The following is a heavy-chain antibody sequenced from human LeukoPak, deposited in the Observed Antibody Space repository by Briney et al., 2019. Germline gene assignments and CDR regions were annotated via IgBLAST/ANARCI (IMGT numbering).Heavy chain of an antibody. D-gene: IGHD2-2*01. Sequence: ASVKVSCKPSGYTFTGFYLHWVRQAPGHGREWMGWMNPDSGATNYAQKFQGRVTLTRDTSINTGYMELTGLTSDDTAVYYCARRDFADQLDCWGQGSLVIVSS. CDR1: GYTFTGFY. J-gene: IGHJ4*02. CDR2: MNPDSGAT. V-gene: IGHV1-2*02. CDR3: ARRDFADQLDC.